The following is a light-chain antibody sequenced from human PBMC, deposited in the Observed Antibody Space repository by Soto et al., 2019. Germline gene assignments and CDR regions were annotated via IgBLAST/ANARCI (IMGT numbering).Light chain of an antibody. V-gene: IGKV1-9*01. Sequence: DIQLTQSPSFMSPSIGKSVTSTCRASQVISTSLAWYQVKPGKAPKLLIYAASNLESGVPSRFSATVSGTEFSLTITSLQPEDFATYYCQQLFDSPITFGQGTRLDNK. CDR3: QQLFDSPIT. CDR1: QVISTS. CDR2: AAS. J-gene: IGKJ5*01.